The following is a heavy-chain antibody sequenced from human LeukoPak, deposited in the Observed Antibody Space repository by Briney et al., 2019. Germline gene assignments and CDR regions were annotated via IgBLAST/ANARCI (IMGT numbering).Heavy chain of an antibody. D-gene: IGHD2-15*01. CDR3: ARYCSGGSCYSGDY. CDR1: GFTFSSYW. Sequence: PGRSLRLSCAASGFTFSSYWMHWVRQAPGKGLVWVSRINSDGSSTSYADSVKGRFTISRDNAKNTLYLQMNSLRAEDTAVYYCARYCSGGSCYSGDYWGQGTLVTVSS. CDR2: INSDGSST. V-gene: IGHV3-74*01. J-gene: IGHJ4*02.